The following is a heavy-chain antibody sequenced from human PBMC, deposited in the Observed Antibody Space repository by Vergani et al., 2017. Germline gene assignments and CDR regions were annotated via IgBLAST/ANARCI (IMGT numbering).Heavy chain of an antibody. D-gene: IGHD6-13*01. V-gene: IGHV1-2*02. CDR3: ARVRSSSWYLDY. J-gene: IGHJ4*02. CDR1: GYTFTGYY. Sequence: QVQLVQSGAEVQKPGASVKVSCKASGYTFTGYYMHWVRQAPGQGLEWMGWIKPNSGGTNYAQKFQGRVTMNRDTSISTAYMELSRLRSDDTAVYYCARVRSSSWYLDYWDQGTLVTVSS. CDR2: IKPNSGGT.